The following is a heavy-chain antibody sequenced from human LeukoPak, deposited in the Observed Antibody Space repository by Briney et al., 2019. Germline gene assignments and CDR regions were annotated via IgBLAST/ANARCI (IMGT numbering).Heavy chain of an antibody. Sequence: ASVKVSCKASGYTLNSHGISWVRQAPGQGLEWMGWISAYNGDTNYAQKFQGRVTLTTDRTTSTAYLELRSLRSDDTAVYYCARDPSNTSGWKTWFDPWAREPWSPSPQ. V-gene: IGHV1-18*04. CDR3: ARDPSNTSGWKTWFDP. CDR1: GYTLNSHG. D-gene: IGHD6-19*01. CDR2: ISAYNGDT. J-gene: IGHJ5*02.